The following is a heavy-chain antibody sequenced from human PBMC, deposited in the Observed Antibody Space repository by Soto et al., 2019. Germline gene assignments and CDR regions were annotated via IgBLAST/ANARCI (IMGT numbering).Heavy chain of an antibody. Sequence: EVQLVESGGGLVQAGGSLRLSCVASGFTLSSYWIHWVRQTPGEGLVWVLRIKGDVITTNYADSVKGRFTISRDNAKNTVFLQMNSLRAEDTAVYYCARGAFGAYYLDSWGQGTLVIVS. CDR3: ARGAFGAYYLDS. V-gene: IGHV3-74*01. CDR2: IKGDVITT. J-gene: IGHJ4*02. CDR1: GFTLSSYW. D-gene: IGHD3-3*01.